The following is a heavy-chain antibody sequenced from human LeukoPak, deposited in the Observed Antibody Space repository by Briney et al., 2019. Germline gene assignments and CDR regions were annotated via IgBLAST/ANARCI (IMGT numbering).Heavy chain of an antibody. Sequence: ASETLSLTCAVYGGSFSGYYWSWIRQPPGKGLEWIGEINHSGSTNYNPSLKSRVTISVDTSKNQFSLKLSSVTAADTAVYYCARGQLFAYDYVWGSYRYTVPGFDYWGQGTLVTVSS. CDR1: GGSFSGYY. D-gene: IGHD3-16*02. V-gene: IGHV4-34*01. J-gene: IGHJ4*02. CDR2: INHSGST. CDR3: ARGQLFAYDYVWGSYRYTVPGFDY.